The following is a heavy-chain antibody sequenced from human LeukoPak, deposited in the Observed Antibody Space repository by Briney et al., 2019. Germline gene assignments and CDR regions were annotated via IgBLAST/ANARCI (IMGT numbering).Heavy chain of an antibody. V-gene: IGHV4-59*01. CDR1: DDSISDYY. J-gene: IGHJ4*02. Sequence: SETLSLTCTVSDDSISDYYRGWIRQPPGKGLEWIGYSYNSGRSTYNPSLKSRVTISADTSKNHFSLKLNSVTTADTAVYYCTRGAGWLIDYWGQGILVTVSS. CDR3: TRGAGWLIDY. CDR2: SYNSGRS. D-gene: IGHD3-16*01.